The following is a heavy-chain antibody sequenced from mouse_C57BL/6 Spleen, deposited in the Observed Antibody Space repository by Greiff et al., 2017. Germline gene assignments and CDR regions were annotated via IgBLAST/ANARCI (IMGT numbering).Heavy chain of an antibody. J-gene: IGHJ4*01. CDR2: IYPGSGNT. Sequence: QVQLKQPGAELVKPGASVKLSCKASGYTFTDYYINWVKQRPGQGLEWIARIYPGSGNTYYNEKFKGKATLTAEKSSSTAYMQLSSLTSEDSAVYFCARFDVDAMDYWGQGTSVTVSS. CDR1: GYTFTDYY. V-gene: IGHV1-76*01. CDR3: ARFDVDAMDY.